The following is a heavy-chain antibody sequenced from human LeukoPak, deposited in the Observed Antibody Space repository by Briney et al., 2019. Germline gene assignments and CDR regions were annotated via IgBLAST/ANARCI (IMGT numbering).Heavy chain of an antibody. D-gene: IGHD6-13*01. J-gene: IGHJ4*02. V-gene: IGHV4-34*01. Sequence: SETLSLTCAVYGGSFSGYYWSWIRQPPGKGLEWIGEINHSGSTNYSPSLKSRVTISVDTSKNQFSLKLNSVTAADTAVYYCARGRWHPSVRVDYWGQGTLVTVSS. CDR1: GGSFSGYY. CDR3: ARGRWHPSVRVDY. CDR2: INHSGST.